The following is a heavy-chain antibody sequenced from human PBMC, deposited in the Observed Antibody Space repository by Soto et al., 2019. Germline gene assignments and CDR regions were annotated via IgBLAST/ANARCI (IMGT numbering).Heavy chain of an antibody. CDR2: FFTSGGT. J-gene: IGHJ4*02. D-gene: IGHD6-25*01. CDR3: ASRDSVSSGSGFDY. Sequence: SETLSLTCTVSGGSISNYFWSWIRQPAGKGLEWIGRFFTSGGTKYNPSLKSRGTMSVDMSKNQLSLSLVSVTAADTAVYYCASRDSVSSGSGFDYWGQGILVTVS. V-gene: IGHV4-4*07. CDR1: GGSISNYF.